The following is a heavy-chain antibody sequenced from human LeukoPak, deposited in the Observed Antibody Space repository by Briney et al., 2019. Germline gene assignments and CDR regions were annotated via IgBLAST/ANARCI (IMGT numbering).Heavy chain of an antibody. J-gene: IGHJ6*02. Sequence: PGGSLRLSCAASGFTVSSNYMSWVRQAPGKGLEWVSVIYSGGSTYYADSAKGRFTISRDNSKKTLYLQMNSLRAEDTAVYYCARSKIQYYYGMDVWGQGTTVTVSS. CDR1: GFTVSSNY. CDR2: IYSGGST. CDR3: ARSKIQYYYGMDV. V-gene: IGHV3-53*01.